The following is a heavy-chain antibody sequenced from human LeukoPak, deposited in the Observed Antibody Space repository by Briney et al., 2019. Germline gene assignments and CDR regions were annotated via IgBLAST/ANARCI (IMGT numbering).Heavy chain of an antibody. J-gene: IGHJ4*02. D-gene: IGHD2-15*01. Sequence: SETLSLTCTVSGGSFRSYYWSWIRQSPGKVLEWLGYIYYTGTTNYNPSLKSRATISLDTSKNQFSLRLSSVTAADTAVYYCARGIGSFYYFDYWGQGARVTVSS. CDR2: IYYTGTT. CDR1: GGSFRSYY. V-gene: IGHV4-59*01. CDR3: ARGIGSFYYFDY.